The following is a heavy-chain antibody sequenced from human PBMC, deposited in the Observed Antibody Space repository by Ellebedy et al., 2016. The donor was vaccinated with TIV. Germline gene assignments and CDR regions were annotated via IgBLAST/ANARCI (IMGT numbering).Heavy chain of an antibody. CDR1: GFSLSSYS. V-gene: IGHV1-18*04. CDR3: TRAMVQGMVAKSLWFDY. J-gene: IGHJ4*02. CDR2: ISGYTGDT. Sequence: ASVKVSCKASGFSLSSYSMSWVRQAPGQGLEWMGWISGYTGDTDFAQKFQGRVTLTTETSTNTAYMQLRNLRSDDTAIYYCTRAMVQGMVAKSLWFDYWGQGTLVTVSS. D-gene: IGHD5-12*01.